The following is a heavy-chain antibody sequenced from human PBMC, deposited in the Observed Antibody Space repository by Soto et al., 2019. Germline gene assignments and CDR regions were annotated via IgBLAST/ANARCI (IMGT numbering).Heavy chain of an antibody. V-gene: IGHV3-15*01. CDR1: GFTFSNAW. Sequence: GGSLRLSCAASGFTFSNAWMSWVRQAPGKGLEWVGRIKSKTDGGTTDYAAPVKGRFTISRDNPNNLLFLHMDNLRPEDTAVYYCARNNLAFQGAFDLWGQGTLVTVSS. CDR3: ARNNLAFQGAFDL. J-gene: IGHJ4*02. D-gene: IGHD3-16*01. CDR2: IKSKTDGGTT.